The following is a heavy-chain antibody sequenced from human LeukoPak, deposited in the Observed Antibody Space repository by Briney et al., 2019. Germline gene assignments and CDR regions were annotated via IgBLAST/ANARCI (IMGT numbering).Heavy chain of an antibody. V-gene: IGHV4-34*01. CDR3: ARGSVGGYSGYDLDV. CDR1: GGSFSGYC. D-gene: IGHD5-12*01. CDR2: INHSGST. J-gene: IGHJ6*04. Sequence: SETLSLTCAVYGGSFSGYCWSWIRQPPGKGLEWIGEINHSGSTNYNPSLKSRVTRSVDTSKNQFSLKLSSVTAADTAVYYCARGSVGGYSGYDLDVWGKGTTVTVSS.